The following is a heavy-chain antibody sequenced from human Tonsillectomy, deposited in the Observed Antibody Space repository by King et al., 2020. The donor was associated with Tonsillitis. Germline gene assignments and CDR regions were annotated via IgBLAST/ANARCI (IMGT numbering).Heavy chain of an antibody. J-gene: IGHJ3*02. CDR2: INPNGGGT. D-gene: IGHD2-21*01. V-gene: IGHV1-2*02. CDR3: ARDQIRGGEDSFNI. CDR1: AYTFTGYY. Sequence: QLVQSGAEVKKPGASVKVSCKASAYTFTGYYMHWVRQAPGQGLEWMGWINPNGGGTNYAQKFQGRVTMTRDTSLSTAYLEVSRLRSDDTALYFCARDQIRGGEDSFNIWGPGTMVTVSS.